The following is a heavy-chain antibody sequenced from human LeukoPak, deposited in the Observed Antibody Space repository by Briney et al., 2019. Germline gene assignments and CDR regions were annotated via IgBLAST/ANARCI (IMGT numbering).Heavy chain of an antibody. CDR3: ARGEYSSSWFPRGFDY. J-gene: IGHJ4*02. Sequence: GGSLRLSCAASGFTFSSYGMHWVRQAPGKGLEWVAFIRYDGSNKYYADSVKGRFTISRDNSKNTLYLQMNSLRAEDTAVYYCARGEYSSSWFPRGFDYWGQGTLVTVSS. CDR2: IRYDGSNK. CDR1: GFTFSSYG. D-gene: IGHD6-13*01. V-gene: IGHV3-30*02.